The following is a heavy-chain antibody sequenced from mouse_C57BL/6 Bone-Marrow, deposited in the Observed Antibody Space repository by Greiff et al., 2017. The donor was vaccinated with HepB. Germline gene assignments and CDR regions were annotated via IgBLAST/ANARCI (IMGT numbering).Heavy chain of an antibody. V-gene: IGHV5-4*01. J-gene: IGHJ3*01. CDR2: ISDGGSYT. CDR3: ARDRPY. CDR1: GFTFSSYA. Sequence: EVQLVESGGGLVKPGGSLKLSCAASGFTFSSYAMSWVRQTPEKRLEWVATISDGGSYTYYPDNVKGRFTISRDNAKNNLYLQMSHLKSEDTAMYYCARDRPYWGQGTLVTVSA.